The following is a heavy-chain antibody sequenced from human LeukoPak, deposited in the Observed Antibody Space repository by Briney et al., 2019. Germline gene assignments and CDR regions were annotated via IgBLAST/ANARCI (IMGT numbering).Heavy chain of an antibody. CDR3: ARGSGVQVWSSLDC. CDR1: AFTFSSYG. V-gene: IGHV3-21*01. CDR2: ISSSGTYI. J-gene: IGHJ4*02. D-gene: IGHD5-18*01. Sequence: PGGSLRLSCAASAFTFSSYGMNWVRQAPGKGLEWVSSISSSGTYIYYADSLKGRFTISRDNAKNSLYLQMNSLRVEDTAVYYCARGSGVQVWSSLDCWGQGTLVTVSS.